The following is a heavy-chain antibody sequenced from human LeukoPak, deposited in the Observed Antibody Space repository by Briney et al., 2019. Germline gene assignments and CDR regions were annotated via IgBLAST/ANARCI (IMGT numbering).Heavy chain of an antibody. D-gene: IGHD6-25*01. CDR2: DYYGRSP. J-gene: IGHJ4*02. Sequence: SETLSLTCTVSGDSISRSTYYWAWIRQPPGKGLEWIGSDYYGRSPYFNPSLESRATISVDTSKNHFSLKMSSVTAADTAVYYCARSSGTGTFSYWGQGTLVTVSS. CDR1: GDSISRSTYY. CDR3: ARSSGTGTFSY. V-gene: IGHV4-39*02.